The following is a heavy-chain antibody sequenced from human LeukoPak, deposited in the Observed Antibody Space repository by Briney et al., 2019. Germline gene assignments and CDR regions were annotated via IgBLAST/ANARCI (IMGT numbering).Heavy chain of an antibody. J-gene: IGHJ4*02. D-gene: IGHD5-18*01. CDR3: ARDLREATAMANYFDY. CDR2: IIPIFGTA. V-gene: IGHV1-69*06. Sequence: SVKVSCKASGGTFSSYAISWVRQAPGQGLEWMGGIIPIFGTANYAQKFQGRVTITADKSTSTAYMGLSSLRSEDTAVYYCARDLREATAMANYFDYWGQGSLVTVSS. CDR1: GGTFSSYA.